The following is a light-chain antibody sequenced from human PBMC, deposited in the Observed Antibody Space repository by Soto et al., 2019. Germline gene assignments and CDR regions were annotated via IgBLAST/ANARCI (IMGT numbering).Light chain of an antibody. J-gene: IGKJ3*01. CDR1: QSVSNN. V-gene: IGKV3-11*01. CDR3: QQTFT. CDR2: DAS. Sequence: EIVMTQSPATLSVSPGERATLSCRASQSVSNNLAWYQQKPGQAPRLLIYDASNRATGIPARFSGSGSGTDFTLTISSLEPEDFAVYYCQQTFTFGPGTKVDIK.